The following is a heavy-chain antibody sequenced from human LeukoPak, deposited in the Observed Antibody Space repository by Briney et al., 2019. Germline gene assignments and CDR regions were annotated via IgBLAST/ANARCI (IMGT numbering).Heavy chain of an antibody. CDR1: GDSISSYY. V-gene: IGHV4-59*01. Sequence: SETLSLTRTVSGDSISSYYWSWIRQPPGKGLEWIGYIYYSGSTNYNPSLKSRVTISVDTSKNQFSLKLSSVTAADTAVYYCAREWGTAIDYCGQGTLVTVSS. D-gene: IGHD2-8*02. J-gene: IGHJ4*02. CDR3: AREWGTAIDY. CDR2: IYYSGST.